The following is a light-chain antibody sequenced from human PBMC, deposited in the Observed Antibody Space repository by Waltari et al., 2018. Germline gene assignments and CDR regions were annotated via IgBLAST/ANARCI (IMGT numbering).Light chain of an antibody. Sequence: DIQMTQSPSSLSASIGDRVTITCRASQSINHYLCWYQQKPGQAPKLLIYTASTLDDGVPSRFSDSGSGTEFTLTISSLQPEDFATYDCQQIHSLPTTFGQGTKL. V-gene: IGKV1-39*01. CDR1: QSINHY. J-gene: IGKJ2*01. CDR3: QQIHSLPTT. CDR2: TAS.